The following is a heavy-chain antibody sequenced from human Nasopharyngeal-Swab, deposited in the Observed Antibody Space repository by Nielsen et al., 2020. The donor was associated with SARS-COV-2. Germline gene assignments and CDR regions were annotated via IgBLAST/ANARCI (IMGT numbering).Heavy chain of an antibody. CDR2: INSDGSST. V-gene: IGHV3-74*01. Sequence: GESLKISCAASGFTFSSYWMHWVRQAPGKGLVWVSRINSDGSSTSYADSVKGRFTISRDNAKNTLYLQMNSLRAEDTAVYYCARPHYVWGCYRSIGAFDIWGQGTMVTVSS. CDR1: GFTFSSYW. CDR3: ARPHYVWGCYRSIGAFDI. D-gene: IGHD3-16*02. J-gene: IGHJ3*02.